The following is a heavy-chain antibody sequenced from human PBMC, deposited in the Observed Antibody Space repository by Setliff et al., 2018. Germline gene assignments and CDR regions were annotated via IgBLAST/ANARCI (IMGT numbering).Heavy chain of an antibody. CDR2: INAGNGNT. V-gene: IGHV1-3*01. CDR3: ARRPYDSSGYLNY. Sequence: ASVKVSCKASGYIFTYYAIHWVRQAPGQRLEWMGWINAGNGNTKYSQKFQGRVTITRDTSASTAYMELSSLTSEDTAVYYCARRPYDSSGYLNYWGQGTPVTVSS. J-gene: IGHJ4*02. D-gene: IGHD3-22*01. CDR1: GYIFTYYA.